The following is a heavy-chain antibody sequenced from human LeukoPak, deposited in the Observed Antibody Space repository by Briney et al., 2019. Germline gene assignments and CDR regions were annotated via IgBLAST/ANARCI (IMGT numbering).Heavy chain of an antibody. Sequence: SETLSLTCTVSGGSISSYYWSWIRQPPGKGLEGIGYIYYSGSTNYNPSLKSRVTISVDTSKNQFSLKLSSVTAADTAVYYCARAEGLWFGELLRPDAFDIWGQGTMVTVSS. CDR1: GGSISSYY. D-gene: IGHD3-10*01. J-gene: IGHJ3*02. CDR2: IYYSGST. CDR3: ARAEGLWFGELLRPDAFDI. V-gene: IGHV4-59*01.